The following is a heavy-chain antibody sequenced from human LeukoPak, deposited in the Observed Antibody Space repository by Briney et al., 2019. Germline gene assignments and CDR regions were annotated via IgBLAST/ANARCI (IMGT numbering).Heavy chain of an antibody. J-gene: IGHJ4*02. CDR1: GFTFSTYA. CDR2: ISGSGDNT. CDR3: AKDHLGYCSGGSCYDFGY. V-gene: IGHV3-23*01. Sequence: GGSLRLSCAASGFTFSTYAMSWVRQAPGKGLEWVSAISGSGDNTYHADSVKGRFTISRDNSKNTLSLQMNSLRADDTVVYYCAKDHLGYCSGGSCYDFGYWGQGTLVIVSS. D-gene: IGHD2-15*01.